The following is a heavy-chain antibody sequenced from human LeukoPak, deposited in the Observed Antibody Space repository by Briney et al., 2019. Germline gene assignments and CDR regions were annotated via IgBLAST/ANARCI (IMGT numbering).Heavy chain of an antibody. Sequence: ASVKVSCKASGYTFTSYAMHWVRQAPGQRLEWMGWINAGNGNTKYSQKFQGRVTIIRDTSASTAYMELSSLRSEDTAVYYCASDIAAAGTVDYWGQGTLVTVSS. CDR1: GYTFTSYA. CDR3: ASDIAAAGTVDY. D-gene: IGHD6-13*01. J-gene: IGHJ4*02. V-gene: IGHV1-3*01. CDR2: INAGNGNT.